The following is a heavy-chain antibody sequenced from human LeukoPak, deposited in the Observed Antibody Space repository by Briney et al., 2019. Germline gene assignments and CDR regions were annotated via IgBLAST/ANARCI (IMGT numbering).Heavy chain of an antibody. J-gene: IGHJ4*02. CDR2: IVVGGGNT. CDR3: AMSGWYTKFDY. D-gene: IGHD6-19*01. CDR1: GFTFTSSA. V-gene: IGHV1-58*01. Sequence: SVKVSCKASGFTFTSSAVQWVRQARRQRLEWIGWIVVGGGNTNYAQKFQERVTITRDMSTGTAYMELSSLRSEDTAVYYCAMSGWYTKFDYWGQGTLVTVSS.